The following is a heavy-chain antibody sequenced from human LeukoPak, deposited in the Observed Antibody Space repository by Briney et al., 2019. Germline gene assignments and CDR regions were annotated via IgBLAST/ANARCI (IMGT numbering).Heavy chain of an antibody. Sequence: GGSLRLSCEPSGFNFSSYPMHWVRQAPGKGLEWVALLSYDGSYQYYAESVKGRFTISRDISKNTLYLQMNSLRAEDTAVYYCARDWGYYYGSGSSSLFFDYWGQGTLVTVSS. CDR1: GFNFSSYP. CDR2: LSYDGSYQ. CDR3: ARDWGYYYGSGSSSLFFDY. D-gene: IGHD3-10*01. J-gene: IGHJ4*02. V-gene: IGHV3-30*04.